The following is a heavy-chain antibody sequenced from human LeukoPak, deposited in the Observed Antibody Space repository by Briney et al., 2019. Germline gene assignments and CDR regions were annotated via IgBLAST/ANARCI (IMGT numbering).Heavy chain of an antibody. CDR2: ISGSGGST. D-gene: IGHD3-22*01. J-gene: IGHJ4*02. Sequence: PGGSLRLSCAASGFTFSSYAMSWVRQAPGKGLEWVSAISGSGGSTYYADSVKGRFTISRDNSKNTLYLQMNSLRAEDTAVYYCAKGGYYDSSGYGHHYFDYWGQGTLVTVSS. CDR1: GFTFSSYA. V-gene: IGHV3-23*01. CDR3: AKGGYYDSSGYGHHYFDY.